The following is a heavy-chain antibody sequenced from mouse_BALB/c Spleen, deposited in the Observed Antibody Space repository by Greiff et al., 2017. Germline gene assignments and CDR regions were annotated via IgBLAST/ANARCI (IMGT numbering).Heavy chain of an antibody. V-gene: IGHV1-9*01. CDR2: ILPGSGST. Sequence: VQLQQSGAELMKPGASVKISCKATGYTFSSYWIEWVKQRPGHGLEWIGEILPGSGSTNYNEKFKGKATFTADTSSNTAYMQLSSLTSEDSAVYYCARRGNRYDWYFDVWGAGTTVTVSS. D-gene: IGHD2-14*01. J-gene: IGHJ1*01. CDR3: ARRGNRYDWYFDV. CDR1: GYTFSSYW.